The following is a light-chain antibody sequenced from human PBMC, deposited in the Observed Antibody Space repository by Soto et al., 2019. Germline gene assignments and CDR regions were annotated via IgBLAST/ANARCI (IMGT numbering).Light chain of an antibody. V-gene: IGKV3-11*01. CDR2: EAL. Sequence: ETVLTQSPATLSLSPGERATLSCRASRSISTYLAWYQQKPGQAPRLLIYEALNRATGIPARFSGSGSGTDFTLTISSLEPEDFAVYYCQQRNYWQVTFGQGTRLEMK. J-gene: IGKJ5*01. CDR3: QQRNYWQVT. CDR1: RSISTY.